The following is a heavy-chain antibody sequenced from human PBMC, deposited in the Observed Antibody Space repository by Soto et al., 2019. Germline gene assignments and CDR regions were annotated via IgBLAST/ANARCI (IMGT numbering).Heavy chain of an antibody. CDR3: AAHMVRGVINYYYYYGMDV. J-gene: IGHJ6*02. CDR1: GFTVSSNY. V-gene: IGHV3-53*01. Sequence: EVQLVESGGGLIQPGGSLRLSCAASGFTVSSNYMSWVRQAPGKGLEWVSVIYSGGSTYYADSVKGRFTISRDNSKNTLYLQMNRLRAEDTAVYYCAAHMVRGVINYYYYYGMDVWGQGTTVTVSS. CDR2: IYSGGST. D-gene: IGHD3-10*01.